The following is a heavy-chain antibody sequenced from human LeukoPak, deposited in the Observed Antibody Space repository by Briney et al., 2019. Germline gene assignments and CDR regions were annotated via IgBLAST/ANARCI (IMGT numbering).Heavy chain of an antibody. D-gene: IGHD3-22*01. V-gene: IGHV1-2*02. J-gene: IGHJ4*02. Sequence: ASVKVSCKASGYTFTGYYMHWVRQAPGQGLEWMGWINPNSGGTNYAQKFQGRVTMTRDTSISTAYMELSRLRSDDTAVYYCARRSDDYDSSAYYHWGQGTLVTVSS. CDR1: GYTFTGYY. CDR2: INPNSGGT. CDR3: ARRSDDYDSSAYYH.